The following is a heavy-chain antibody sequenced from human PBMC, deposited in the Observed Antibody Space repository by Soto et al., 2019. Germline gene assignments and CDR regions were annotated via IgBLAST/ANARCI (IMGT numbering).Heavy chain of an antibody. CDR1: GFTFSDYW. Sequence: EVQLVESGGGLVQPGGSLRLSCAASGFTFSDYWMSWVRQAPGKGLEWVANIKEDGSEKYYVDSVKGRFTISRDNAKNSLSLQMNSLRAEDTAVYYCATATTKAYWGQGTLVTVSS. CDR3: ATATTKAY. D-gene: IGHD4-17*01. V-gene: IGHV3-7*01. CDR2: IKEDGSEK. J-gene: IGHJ4*02.